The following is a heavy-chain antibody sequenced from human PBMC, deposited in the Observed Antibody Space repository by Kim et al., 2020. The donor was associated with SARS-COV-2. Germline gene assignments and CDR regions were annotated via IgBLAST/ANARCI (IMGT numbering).Heavy chain of an antibody. V-gene: IGHV4-39*01. Sequence: SETLSLTCTVSGDSISSGSDYWGWIRQPPGKGLEWIANIDFSGSTYYNPSLKSRVRLSADTSKNQFSLKLTSVTAADTAIYYCPRPSRGLGGGSRFDPWG. D-gene: IGHD2-15*01. CDR3: PRPSRGLGGGSRFDP. CDR2: IDFSGST. J-gene: IGHJ5*02. CDR1: GDSISSGSDY.